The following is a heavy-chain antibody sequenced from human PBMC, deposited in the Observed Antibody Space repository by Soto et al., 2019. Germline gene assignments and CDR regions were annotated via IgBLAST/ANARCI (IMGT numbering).Heavy chain of an antibody. CDR3: ARELERVFDY. Sequence: QVQLVESGGGVVQPGRSLRLSCAASGFTFSSYAMHWVREAPGKGLEWVAGIAYDGRNKYYADSVNGRFTSSRDNSKNTLYLQMNSLRIEDTAVYYCARELERVFDYWGQGTLVTVSS. V-gene: IGHV3-30*04. D-gene: IGHD1-1*01. J-gene: IGHJ4*02. CDR1: GFTFSSYA. CDR2: IAYDGRNK.